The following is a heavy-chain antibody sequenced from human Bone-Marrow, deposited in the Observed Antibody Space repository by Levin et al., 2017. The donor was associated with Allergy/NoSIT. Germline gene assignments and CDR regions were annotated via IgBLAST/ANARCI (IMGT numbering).Heavy chain of an antibody. D-gene: IGHD4-11*01. CDR3: ARMTVRYYFDY. V-gene: IGHV3-7*01. CDR1: GFTFSSYW. CDR2: IKQDGSEK. J-gene: IGHJ4*02. Sequence: GESLKISCAASGFTFSSYWMSWVRQAPGKGLEWVANIKQDGSEKYYVDSVKGRFTISRDNAKNSLYLQMNSLRAEDTAVYYCARMTVRYYFDYWGQGTLVTVSS.